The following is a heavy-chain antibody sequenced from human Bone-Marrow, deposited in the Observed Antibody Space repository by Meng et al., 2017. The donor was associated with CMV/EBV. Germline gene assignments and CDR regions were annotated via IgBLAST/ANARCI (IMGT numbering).Heavy chain of an antibody. J-gene: IGHJ4*02. V-gene: IGHV1-69*10. CDR3: AREEGSQGILTY. Sequence: SVKVSCKASGGTFSSYAISWVRQAPGQGLEWMGGIIPILGIANYAQKFQGRVTITADKSTSTAYMELSSLRAEDTAVYYCAREEGSQGILTYWGQGTLVTVSS. CDR2: IIPILGIA. CDR1: GGTFSSYA. D-gene: IGHD3-9*01.